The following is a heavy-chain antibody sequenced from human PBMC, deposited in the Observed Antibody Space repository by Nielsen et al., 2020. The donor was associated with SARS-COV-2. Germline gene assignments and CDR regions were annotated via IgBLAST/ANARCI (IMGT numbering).Heavy chain of an antibody. CDR2: IYHSGST. J-gene: IGHJ5*02. D-gene: IGHD5-18*01. Sequence: SETLSLTCAVSGGSISSGGYSWSWIRQPPGKGLEWIGYIYHSGSTYYNPSLKSRVTISVDTSKNQFSLKLSSVTAADTAVYYCARLWDTAMVASHWFDPWGQGTLVTVSS. V-gene: IGHV4-30-2*01. CDR3: ARLWDTAMVASHWFDP. CDR1: GGSISSGGYS.